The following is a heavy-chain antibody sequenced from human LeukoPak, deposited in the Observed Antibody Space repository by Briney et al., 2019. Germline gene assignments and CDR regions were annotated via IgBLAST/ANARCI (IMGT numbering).Heavy chain of an antibody. Sequence: PGGSLRLSCAASGFTFSNAWMSWVRQAPGKGLEWVSAISGSGGSTYYADSVKGRFTISRDNSKNTLYVQMDSLRAEDTAVYYCAKEGIVAGGTTREFGYWGQGTLVTVSS. CDR1: GFTFSNAW. J-gene: IGHJ4*02. D-gene: IGHD6-13*01. CDR3: AKEGIVAGGTTREFGY. V-gene: IGHV3-23*01. CDR2: ISGSGGST.